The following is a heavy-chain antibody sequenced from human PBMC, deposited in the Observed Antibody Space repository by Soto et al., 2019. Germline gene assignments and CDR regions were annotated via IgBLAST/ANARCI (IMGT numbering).Heavy chain of an antibody. CDR1: GFTFSSYA. Sequence: GGSLRLSCAASGFTFSSYAMSWVRQAPGKGLEWVSAISGSGGSTYYADSVKGRFTISRDNSKNTLYLQMNSLRAEDTAVYYCAKVMGGYDSVYYYGMDVWGQGTTVTVSS. J-gene: IGHJ6*02. V-gene: IGHV3-23*01. CDR2: ISGSGGST. CDR3: AKVMGGYDSVYYYGMDV. D-gene: IGHD5-12*01.